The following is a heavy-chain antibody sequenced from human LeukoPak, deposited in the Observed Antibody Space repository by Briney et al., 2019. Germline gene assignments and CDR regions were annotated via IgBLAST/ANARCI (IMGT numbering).Heavy chain of an antibody. Sequence: GGSLRLSCAASGFTFSSYAMHWVCQAPGKGLEWVSSISSSSSYIYYADSVKGRFTISRDNAKNSLYLQMNSLRAEDTAVYYCARDLCSGGSCYLDYWGQGTLVTVSS. D-gene: IGHD2-15*01. CDR2: ISSSSSYI. V-gene: IGHV3-21*01. CDR3: ARDLCSGGSCYLDY. CDR1: GFTFSSYA. J-gene: IGHJ4*02.